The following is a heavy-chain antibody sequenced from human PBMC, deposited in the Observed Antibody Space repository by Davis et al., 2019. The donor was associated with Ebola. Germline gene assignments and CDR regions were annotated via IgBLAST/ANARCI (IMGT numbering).Heavy chain of an antibody. CDR1: GYTFTSYA. J-gene: IGHJ6*04. CDR3: ARDLGSIVVVVAATIRNYYYYGMDV. Sequence: ASVKVSCKASGYTFTSYAMHWVRQAPGQRLEWMGWINAGNGNTKYSQKFQGRVTITRDTSASTAYMELSSLRSEDTAVYYCARDLGSIVVVVAATIRNYYYYGMDVWGKGTTVTVSS. CDR2: INAGNGNT. D-gene: IGHD2-15*01. V-gene: IGHV1-3*01.